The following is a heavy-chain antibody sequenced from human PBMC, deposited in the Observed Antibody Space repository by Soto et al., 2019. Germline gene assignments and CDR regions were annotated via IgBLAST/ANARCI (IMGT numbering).Heavy chain of an antibody. CDR1: GFSFNTYG. D-gene: IGHD1-1*01. Sequence: QMQLVESGGGVVQPGKSLRLSCAASGFSFNTYGFHWVRQAPGKGLEWVAVIWSDGNNKYYADSVKGRFTISRDSSKNTLFLQMNSLRVEDTAVYYCARIQLDTIMALDYWGQGTLVTVSS. V-gene: IGHV3-33*01. CDR2: IWSDGNNK. J-gene: IGHJ4*02. CDR3: ARIQLDTIMALDY.